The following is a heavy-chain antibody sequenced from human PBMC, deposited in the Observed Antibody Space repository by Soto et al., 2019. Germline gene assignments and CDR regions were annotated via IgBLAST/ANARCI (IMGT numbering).Heavy chain of an antibody. CDR2: IDPSDSYT. Sequence: TGESLKISCEASGYTFTNYWISWVRQMPGKGLEWMGNIDPSDSYTNYSPSFQGHVTISADKSISTAYLQWGSLMASDTAMYYCARLGGYDAYYFGMDVWGQGTTVTVSS. J-gene: IGHJ6*02. CDR3: ARLGGYDAYYFGMDV. D-gene: IGHD3-22*01. V-gene: IGHV5-10-1*01. CDR1: GYTFTNYW.